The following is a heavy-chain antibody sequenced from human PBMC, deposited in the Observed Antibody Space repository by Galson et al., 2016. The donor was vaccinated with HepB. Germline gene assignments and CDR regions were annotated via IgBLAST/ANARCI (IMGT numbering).Heavy chain of an antibody. CDR3: VREDYGDDPVYYYYYGMDV. CDR1: GFPFSRYW. CDR2: INSDGSST. J-gene: IGHJ6*02. Sequence: SLRLSCAASGFPFSRYWMHWVRQAPGKGLVWVSRINSDGSSTIYADPVRGRFSISRDNAKNTLYLQMNSLRAEDTALYYCVREDYGDDPVYYYYYGMDVWGQGTTVSVSS. D-gene: IGHD4-17*01. V-gene: IGHV3-74*01.